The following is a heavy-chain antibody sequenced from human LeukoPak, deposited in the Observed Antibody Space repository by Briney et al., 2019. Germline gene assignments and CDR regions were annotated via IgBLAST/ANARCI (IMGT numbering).Heavy chain of an antibody. V-gene: IGHV1-8*01. CDR3: ARGDMITFGGRLNY. D-gene: IGHD3-16*01. CDR1: GYTFTSYD. Sequence: ASVKVSCKASGYTFTSYDINWVRQATGQGLEWMGWMNPNSGNTGYAQKFQGRVTMTRNTSISTAYMELSSLRSEDTAVYYCARGDMITFGGRLNYWGQGTLVTVSS. CDR2: MNPNSGNT. J-gene: IGHJ4*02.